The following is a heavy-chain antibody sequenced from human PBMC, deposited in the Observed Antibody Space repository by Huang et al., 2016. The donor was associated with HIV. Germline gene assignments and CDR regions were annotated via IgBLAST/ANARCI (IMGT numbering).Heavy chain of an antibody. CDR1: GFSITTDVVG. CDR3: AHRQTYDFWSGSFDS. Sequence: QITLKESGPTLVKPTQTLTLTCTFSGFSITTDVVGGGWIRQPPGKALDCLALIFWDDDKRYSPSLKNRLSITKDTSKNQVVLTMTNMDPVDTATYFCAHRQTYDFWSGSFDSWGQGTLVTVSS. J-gene: IGHJ4*02. D-gene: IGHD3-3*01. V-gene: IGHV2-5*02. CDR2: IFWDDDK.